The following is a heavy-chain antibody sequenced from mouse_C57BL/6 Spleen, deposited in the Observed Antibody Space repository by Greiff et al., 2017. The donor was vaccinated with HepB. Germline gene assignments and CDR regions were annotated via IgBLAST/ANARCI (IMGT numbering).Heavy chain of an antibody. D-gene: IGHD1-1*01. CDR3: TSGSSSWFAY. V-gene: IGHV14-4*01. CDR1: GFNIKDDY. Sequence: EVKLMESGAELVRPGASVKLSCTASGFNIKDDYMHWVKQRPEQGLEWIGWIDPENGDTEYASKFQGKATITADTSSNTAYLQLSSLTSEDTAVYYCTSGSSSWFAYWGQGTLVTVSA. J-gene: IGHJ3*01. CDR2: IDPENGDT.